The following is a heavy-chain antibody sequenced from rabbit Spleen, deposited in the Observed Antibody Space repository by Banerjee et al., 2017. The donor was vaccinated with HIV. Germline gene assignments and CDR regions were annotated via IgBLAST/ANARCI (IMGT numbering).Heavy chain of an antibody. CDR2: IYAGDGST. CDR1: GFDLSSYYY. V-gene: IGHV1S45*01. D-gene: IGHD1-1*01. CDR3: ARDTSSSFSSYGMDL. Sequence: QEQLEESGGGLVKPEGSLTLTCKASGFDLSSYYYMCWFRQAPGKGPEWIACIYAGDGSTDYANWAKGRFTISKTSNTVDLQLTRLTAADTATYFCARDTSSSFSSYGMDLWGPGTLVTVS. J-gene: IGHJ6*01.